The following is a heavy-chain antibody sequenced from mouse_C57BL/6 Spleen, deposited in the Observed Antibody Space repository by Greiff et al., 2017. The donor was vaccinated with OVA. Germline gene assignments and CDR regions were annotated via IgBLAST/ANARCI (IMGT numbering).Heavy chain of an antibody. CDR2: INPGSGGT. V-gene: IGHV1-54*01. D-gene: IGHD2-5*01. J-gene: IGHJ1*03. Sequence: VQLQQSGAELVRPGTSVKVSCKASGYAFTNYLIEWVKQRPGQGLEWIGVINPGSGGTNYNEKFKGKATLTADKSSSTAYMQLSSLTSEDSAVYVCARSIQYSNYEYFDVWGTGTTVTVSS. CDR1: GYAFTNYL. CDR3: ARSIQYSNYEYFDV.